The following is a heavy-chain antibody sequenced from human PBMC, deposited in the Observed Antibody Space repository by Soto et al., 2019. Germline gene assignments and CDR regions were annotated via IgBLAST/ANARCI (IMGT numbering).Heavy chain of an antibody. Sequence: PGGSLRLSCAASGFTFSSYAMHWVRQAPGKGLEWVAVISYDGSNKYYADSVKGRFTISRDNSKNTLYLQMNSLRAEDTAVYYCARDLASWHPGDYYYGMDVWGQGTTVTVSS. CDR2: ISYDGSNK. CDR3: ARDLASWHPGDYYYGMDV. J-gene: IGHJ6*02. CDR1: GFTFSSYA. D-gene: IGHD5-12*01. V-gene: IGHV3-30-3*01.